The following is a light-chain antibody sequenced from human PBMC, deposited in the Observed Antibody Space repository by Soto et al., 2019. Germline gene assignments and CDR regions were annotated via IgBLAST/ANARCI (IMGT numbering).Light chain of an antibody. CDR3: AAWDDSLNGGV. Sequence: QSVLTQPPSASGAPGQTVTISCSGSSSNIGINPVNWYQQVPGTAPKVLMYSNNQRPSGVPDRFSGSKSGTSASLAISGLQSDDEADYYCAAWDDSLNGGVFGGGTKLTVL. J-gene: IGLJ3*02. CDR2: SNN. V-gene: IGLV1-44*01. CDR1: SSNIGINP.